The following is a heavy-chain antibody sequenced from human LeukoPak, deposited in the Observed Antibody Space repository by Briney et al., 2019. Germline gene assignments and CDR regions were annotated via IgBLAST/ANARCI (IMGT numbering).Heavy chain of an antibody. Sequence: GESLKISCKGSGYRFTSYWIGWVRQMPGKGLEGMGSIYPGDSDTRNSTSFQCQVPISADKSISTAYLQWSSLKASDTAMYYCARGSDYGDYRWGQGTLVTVSS. CDR1: GYRFTSYW. D-gene: IGHD4-17*01. J-gene: IGHJ4*02. CDR3: ARGSDYGDYR. V-gene: IGHV5-51*01. CDR2: IYPGDSDT.